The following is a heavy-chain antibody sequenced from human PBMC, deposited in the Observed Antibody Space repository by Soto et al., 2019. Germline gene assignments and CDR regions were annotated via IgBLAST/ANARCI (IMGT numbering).Heavy chain of an antibody. J-gene: IGHJ4*02. CDR2: ISAHNGNT. Sequence: QVHLVQSGAEVKKPGASVKVSCQGSGYAFTTYGITWVRQAPGQGLEWMGWISAHNGNTNYAQKLQGRVTVTRDTPTSTAYMEPRSLSQDDTAVYSGARGRYGGYWGPGAPVTVSS. D-gene: IGHD4-17*01. CDR1: GYAFTTYG. V-gene: IGHV1-18*01. CDR3: ARGRYGGY.